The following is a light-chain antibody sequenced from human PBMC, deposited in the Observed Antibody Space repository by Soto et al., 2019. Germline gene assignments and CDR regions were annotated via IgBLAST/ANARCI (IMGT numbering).Light chain of an antibody. CDR2: GAS. CDR3: QQYDKWLRT. J-gene: IGKJ1*01. CDR1: QSVSSSY. V-gene: IGKV3-15*01. Sequence: IVMTQSPGTLSLSPGERATLSCRASQSVSSSYLAWYQQKPGQSPRLLIYGASARATGIPARFSGGGSGAEYTLTISSLQSEDFAVYYCQQYDKWLRTFGQGTKVDIK.